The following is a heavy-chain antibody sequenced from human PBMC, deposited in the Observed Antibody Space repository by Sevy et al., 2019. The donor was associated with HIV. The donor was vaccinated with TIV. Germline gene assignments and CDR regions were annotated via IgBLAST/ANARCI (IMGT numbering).Heavy chain of an antibody. Sequence: GGSLSLSCAASGFSFSGYWMSWVRQTPEKGLEWVANIKQDGSEKNYVDSVKGRFTISRDNAKNSLYLQMNSLRAEDTAVYYCARRDYFDYWGQGTLVTVSS. CDR2: IKQDGSEK. J-gene: IGHJ4*02. CDR1: GFSFSGYW. CDR3: ARRDYFDY. V-gene: IGHV3-7*01.